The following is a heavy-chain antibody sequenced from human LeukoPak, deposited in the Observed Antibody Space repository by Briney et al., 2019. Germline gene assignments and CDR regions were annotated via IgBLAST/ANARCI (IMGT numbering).Heavy chain of an antibody. Sequence: GGSLRLSCSASGSTFSRYAMHWVRRAPGKGLEYVSGINDNGGRTHYGDSAKGRFSISRDNSKNTLHLQMSTLRAEDTALYYCVKDVCGSYAFDYWGEGILVTVAS. D-gene: IGHD2-15*01. CDR1: GSTFSRYA. V-gene: IGHV3-64D*09. CDR3: VKDVCGSYAFDY. CDR2: INDNGGRT. J-gene: IGHJ4*02.